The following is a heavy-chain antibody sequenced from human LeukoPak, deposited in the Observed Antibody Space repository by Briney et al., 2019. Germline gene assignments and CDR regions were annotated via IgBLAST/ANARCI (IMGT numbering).Heavy chain of an antibody. D-gene: IGHD4-17*01. J-gene: IGHJ6*03. CDR1: GGTFSSYA. V-gene: IGHV1-69*13. CDR2: IIPIFGTA. CDR3: ARTSPVTTRYYYYYMDA. Sequence: ASVKVSCKASGGTFSSYAISWVRQAPGQGLEWMGGIIPIFGTANYAQKFQGRVTITADESTSTAYMELSSLRSEDTAVYYCARTSPVTTRYYYYYMDAWGKGTTVTISS.